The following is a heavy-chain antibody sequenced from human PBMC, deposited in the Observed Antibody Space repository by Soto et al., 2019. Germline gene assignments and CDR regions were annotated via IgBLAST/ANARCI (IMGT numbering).Heavy chain of an antibody. J-gene: IGHJ6*02. CDR3: TTVLHWFRDREGYGMDV. Sequence: GGSLRLSCAASGFTFNDAWMNWVRQAPGKGLEWVGRIKSKSDGGTRDYAAPVKGRFTISRDDSKNTLFLQMNSLKTEDTAVYYCTTVLHWFRDREGYGMDVWGQGTTVTVSS. D-gene: IGHD2-15*01. CDR1: GFTFNDAW. CDR2: IKSKSDGGTR. V-gene: IGHV3-15*07.